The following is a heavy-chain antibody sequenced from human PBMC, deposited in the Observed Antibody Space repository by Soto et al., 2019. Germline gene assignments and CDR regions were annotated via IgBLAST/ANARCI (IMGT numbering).Heavy chain of an antibody. J-gene: IGHJ6*03. Sequence: PGGSLRLSCAASGFTFSSYGMHWVRQAPGKGLEWVAVISYDGSNKYYADSVKGRFTISRDNSKNTLYLQMNSLRAEDTAVYYCAKDPELNAYYYCYYMDVWAKGPRSPSP. CDR2: ISYDGSNK. D-gene: IGHD3-10*01. CDR3: AKDPELNAYYYCYYMDV. CDR1: GFTFSSYG. V-gene: IGHV3-30*18.